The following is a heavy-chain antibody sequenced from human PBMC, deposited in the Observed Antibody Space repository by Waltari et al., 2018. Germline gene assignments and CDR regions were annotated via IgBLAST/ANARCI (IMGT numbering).Heavy chain of an antibody. D-gene: IGHD1-26*01. Sequence: EVQLVESGGGLVEPGGYLRLSCVASGFSFSTSWMSWVRQAPGKGLEWVADIKEDGSKEYYLGSVKGRFTISRDNAKNSVYLQMNSLRPEDTAVYYCARDWEGERPNFDYWGQGTLVTVSS. V-gene: IGHV3-7*04. CDR2: IKEDGSKE. CDR1: GFSFSTSW. CDR3: ARDWEGERPNFDY. J-gene: IGHJ4*02.